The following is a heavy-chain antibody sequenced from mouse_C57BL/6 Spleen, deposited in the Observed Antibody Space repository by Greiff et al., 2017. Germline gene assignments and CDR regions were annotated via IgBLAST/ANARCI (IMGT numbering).Heavy chain of an antibody. CDR3: ARPDYGNYVWFAY. Sequence: EVQGVESGGGLVKPGGSLKLSCAASGFTFSDYGMHWVRQAPEKGLEWVAYISSGSSTIYYADTVKGRFTISRDNAKNTLFLQMTSLRSEDTAMYYCARPDYGNYVWFAYWGQGTLVTVSA. V-gene: IGHV5-17*01. CDR1: GFTFSDYG. CDR2: ISSGSSTI. J-gene: IGHJ3*01. D-gene: IGHD2-1*01.